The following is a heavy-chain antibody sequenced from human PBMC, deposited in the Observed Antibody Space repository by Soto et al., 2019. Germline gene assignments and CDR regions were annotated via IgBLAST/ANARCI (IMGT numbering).Heavy chain of an antibody. CDR1: GFTFSNAW. CDR3: TTEVDYYDRSGYYRYYFDY. D-gene: IGHD3-22*01. V-gene: IGHV3-15*01. J-gene: IGHJ4*02. Sequence: EVQLVESGGGLIKPGGSLRLSCAASGFTFSNAWMRLVRQAPGKGLEWAGRIKSKADGGTTDYAAPVKGRFTISRDDSKNTLYLRMNSLKIEDTAVYYCTTEVDYYDRSGYYRYYFDYWGQGILVTVSS. CDR2: IKSKADGGTT.